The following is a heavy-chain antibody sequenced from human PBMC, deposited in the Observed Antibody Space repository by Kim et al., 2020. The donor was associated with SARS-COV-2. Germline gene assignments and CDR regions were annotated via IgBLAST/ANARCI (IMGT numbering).Heavy chain of an antibody. V-gene: IGHV1-24*01. CDR1: GYTLTELS. CDR2: FDPEDGET. D-gene: IGHD2-2*01. Sequence: ASVKVSCKVSGYTLTELSMHWVRQAPGKGLEWMGGFDPEDGETIYAQNFQGRVTMTEDTSTDTAYMELSSLRSEDTAVYYCATGPARTRANWFDPWGQGTLVTVSS. CDR3: ATGPARTRANWFDP. J-gene: IGHJ5*02.